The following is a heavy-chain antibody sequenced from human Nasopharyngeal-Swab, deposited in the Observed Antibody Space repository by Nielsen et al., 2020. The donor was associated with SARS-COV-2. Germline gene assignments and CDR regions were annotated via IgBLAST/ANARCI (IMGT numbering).Heavy chain of an antibody. J-gene: IGHJ6*02. CDR3: AADSGSYFGYYYYGMDV. D-gene: IGHD1-26*01. CDR1: GFTFSSYS. V-gene: IGHV3-21*01. CDR2: ISSSSSYI. Sequence: GESLKISCAASGFTFSSYSMNWVRQAPGKGLEWVSSISSSSSYIYYADSVKGRFTISRDNAKNSLYLRMNSLRAEDTAVYYCAADSGSYFGYYYYGMDVWGQGTTVTVSS.